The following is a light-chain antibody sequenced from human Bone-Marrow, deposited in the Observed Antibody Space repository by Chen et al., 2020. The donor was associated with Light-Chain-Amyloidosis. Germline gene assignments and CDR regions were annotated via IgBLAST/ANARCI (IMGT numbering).Light chain of an antibody. CDR3: QVWDRSSDRPV. V-gene: IGLV3-21*02. J-gene: IGLJ3*02. CDR1: NIGSTS. CDR2: DDS. Sequence: SYVLTRPSSVSVAPGQTATIACGGNNIGSTSVHWYQQTPGQAPLLVVYDDSDRPSGIPERLSGSNSGNTATLAISRVEAGDEADYYCQVWDRSSDRPVFGGWTKLTVL.